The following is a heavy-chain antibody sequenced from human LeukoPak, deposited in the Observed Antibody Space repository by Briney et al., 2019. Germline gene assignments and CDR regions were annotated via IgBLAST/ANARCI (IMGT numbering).Heavy chain of an antibody. CDR1: GGTFSSYA. Sequence: SVKVSCKASGGTFSSYAISWVRQAPGQGLEWMGGIIPIFGTANYAQKFQGRVTITADKSTSTAYMELSSLRSEDTAVYYCARVSSDRHYGGYFDYWGQGTLVTVSS. CDR3: ARVSSDRHYGGYFDY. D-gene: IGHD3-10*01. V-gene: IGHV1-69*06. J-gene: IGHJ4*02. CDR2: IIPIFGTA.